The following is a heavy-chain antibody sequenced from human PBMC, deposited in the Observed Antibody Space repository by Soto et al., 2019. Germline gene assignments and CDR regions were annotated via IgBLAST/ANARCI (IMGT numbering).Heavy chain of an antibody. CDR3: ARGDIVVVVAATPGLGMDV. CDR2: MSYDGSNK. V-gene: IGHV3-30-3*01. J-gene: IGHJ6*02. Sequence: GGSLRLSCAASGFTFSSYAMHWVRQAPGKGLEWVAVMSYDGSNKYYADSVKGRFTISRDNSKNTLYLQMNSLRAEDTAVYYCARGDIVVVVAATPGLGMDVWGQGTTVTVSS. D-gene: IGHD2-15*01. CDR1: GFTFSSYA.